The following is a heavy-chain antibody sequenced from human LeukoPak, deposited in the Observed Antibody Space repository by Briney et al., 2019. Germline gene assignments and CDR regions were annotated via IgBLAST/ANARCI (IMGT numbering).Heavy chain of an antibody. CDR1: GYTFTGYY. CDR2: INPNSGGT. D-gene: IGHD6-13*01. J-gene: IGHJ4*02. Sequence: ASVKVSCKASGYTFTGYYMHWVRQAPGQGLEWMGWINPNSGGTNYAQQFQGRVTMTRDTSISTAYMELSRLRSDDTAVYHCARDRGGSSSLDYWGQGTLVTVSS. V-gene: IGHV1-2*02. CDR3: ARDRGGSSSLDY.